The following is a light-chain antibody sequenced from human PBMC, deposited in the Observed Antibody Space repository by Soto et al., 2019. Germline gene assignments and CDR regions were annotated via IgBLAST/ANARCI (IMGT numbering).Light chain of an antibody. CDR1: QTVLYSSKNKNY. CDR2: WAS. J-gene: IGKJ2*01. Sequence: DIVMTQSPDSLAVSLGERATINCKSSQTVLYSSKNKNYLAWYQHKSGQPPKLLIYWASTRESGVPDRFSGSGSGTDFTLTISSLQAEDVAVYYCQQYYSIPYTFGQGTKLEIK. CDR3: QQYYSIPYT. V-gene: IGKV4-1*01.